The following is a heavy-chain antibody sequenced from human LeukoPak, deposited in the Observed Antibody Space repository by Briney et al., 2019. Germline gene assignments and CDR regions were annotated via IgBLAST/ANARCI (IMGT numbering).Heavy chain of an antibody. J-gene: IGHJ4*02. CDR1: GGSIRSSYYY. Sequence: SETLSLTCTVSGGSIRSSYYYWGWIRQPPGKGLEWIGSIYDSGSTYYNPSLKSRVTISVDTSKNQFSLKLSSVTAADTAVYYCARVRGSGFRMLDYWGQGTLVTVPS. CDR2: IYDSGST. D-gene: IGHD6-19*01. V-gene: IGHV4-39*01. CDR3: ARVRGSGFRMLDY.